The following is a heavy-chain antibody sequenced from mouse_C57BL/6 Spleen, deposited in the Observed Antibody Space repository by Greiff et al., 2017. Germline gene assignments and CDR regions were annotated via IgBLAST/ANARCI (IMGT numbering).Heavy chain of an antibody. Sequence: VQLQQSGAELARPGASVKLSCKASGYTFTSYGISWVKQRTGQGLEWIGEIYPRSGNTYYNEKFKGKATLTADKSSSTAYMELRSLTSEESAVYFCAREGGLLRFAYWGQGTLVTVSA. J-gene: IGHJ3*01. D-gene: IGHD2-3*01. CDR1: GYTFTSYG. CDR2: IYPRSGNT. CDR3: AREGGLLRFAY. V-gene: IGHV1-81*01.